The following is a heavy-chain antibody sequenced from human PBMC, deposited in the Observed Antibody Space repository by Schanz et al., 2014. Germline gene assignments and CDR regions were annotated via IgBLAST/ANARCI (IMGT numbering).Heavy chain of an antibody. CDR2: IYASGAT. CDR1: GFTVSSDH. D-gene: IGHD4-17*01. Sequence: EVQLVESGGGFVQPGGSLGLSCVVSGFTVSSDHMSWVRQAPGKGLEWVSTIYASGATYYADSVRGQFTISRDRFQNTLYLRMSSLRAEDTAVYYCARPRFDYGEVDYWGQGTLVTVSS. CDR3: ARPRFDYGEVDY. J-gene: IGHJ4*02. V-gene: IGHV3-66*04.